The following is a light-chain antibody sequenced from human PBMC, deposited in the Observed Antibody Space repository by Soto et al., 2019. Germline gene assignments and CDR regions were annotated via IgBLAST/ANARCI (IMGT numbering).Light chain of an antibody. CDR2: DAS. CDR3: HQRQSWPRT. V-gene: IGKV3-11*01. CDR1: QSVSSY. J-gene: IGKJ1*01. Sequence: EIVLTQSPATLSLSPGERATLSCRASQSVSSYLLWYQQKPGQTPRLRIYDASNRATGIPARFSGSGSETDFTLTISDVQPEDFALYYCHQRQSWPRTFGQGTKVDI.